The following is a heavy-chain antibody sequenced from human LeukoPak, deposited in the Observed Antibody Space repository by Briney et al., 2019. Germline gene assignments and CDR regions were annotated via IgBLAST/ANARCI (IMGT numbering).Heavy chain of an antibody. CDR1: GGTFSRYS. Sequence: SVKVSCKASGGTFSRYSISWVRQAPGQGLEWMGRIIPILGIANYAQKFQGRVTITADKSTSTAYMELSSLRSEDTAVYYCAGTYDYVWGSYHHWFDPWGQGTLVTVSS. D-gene: IGHD3-16*02. V-gene: IGHV1-69*02. CDR2: IIPILGIA. J-gene: IGHJ5*02. CDR3: AGTYDYVWGSYHHWFDP.